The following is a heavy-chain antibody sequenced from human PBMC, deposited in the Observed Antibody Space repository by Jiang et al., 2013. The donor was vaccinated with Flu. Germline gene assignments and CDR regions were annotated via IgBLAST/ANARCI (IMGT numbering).Heavy chain of an antibody. V-gene: IGHV3-74*01. Sequence: QLVESGGGLVQPGGSLRLSCAASGFTFDTYWMFWVRQAPAKGLAWVSRIKSDGTHTAYADSVKGRFTVSTDTAKNIMFLQMNSLRAEDSALYYCATNPGYWGQGTPVTVSS. CDR3: ATNPGY. J-gene: IGHJ4*02. CDR1: GFTFDTYW. CDR2: IKSDGTHT.